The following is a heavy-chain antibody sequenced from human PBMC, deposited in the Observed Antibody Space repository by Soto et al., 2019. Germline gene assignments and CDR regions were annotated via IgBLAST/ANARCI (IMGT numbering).Heavy chain of an antibody. D-gene: IGHD5-12*01. CDR1: GFSVTANY. V-gene: IGHV3-53*01. Sequence: EVQVVESGGGLIQPGGSLRLSCEVSGFSVTANYMSWVRQAPGKGLEWVSVIYSGGSTYYIDSVKGRFSISRDISKNTPYLQMNSLRAADAAVYYCHGSGYWGQGTLVTVSS. CDR3: HGSGY. CDR2: IYSGGST. J-gene: IGHJ4*02.